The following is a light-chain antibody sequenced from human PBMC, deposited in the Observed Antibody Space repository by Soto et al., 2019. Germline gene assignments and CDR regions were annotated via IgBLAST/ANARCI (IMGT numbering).Light chain of an antibody. Sequence: DIQMTQSPSTLSASVGDRVTITCRASQSISSWMAWYQQKPGKAPKLLIYKPSTLESGVPSRFSGSASGTEFTLTISSLQPDYFATYYCQQYNGYASWTFGQGTEV. CDR1: QSISSW. V-gene: IGKV1-5*03. CDR3: QQYNGYASWT. J-gene: IGKJ1*01. CDR2: KPS.